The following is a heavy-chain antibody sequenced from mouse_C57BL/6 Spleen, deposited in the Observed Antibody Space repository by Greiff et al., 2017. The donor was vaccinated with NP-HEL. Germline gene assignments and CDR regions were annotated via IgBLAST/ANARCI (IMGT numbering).Heavy chain of an antibody. D-gene: IGHD2-3*01. V-gene: IGHV5-9*01. CDR3: ASQDGYRGFAY. J-gene: IGHJ3*01. CDR2: ISGGGGNT. CDR1: GFTFSSYT. Sequence: DVHLVESGGGLVKPGGSLKLSCAASGFTFSSYTMSWVRQTPEKRLEWVATISGGGGNTYYPDSVKGRFTISRDNAKNTLYLQMSSLRSEDTALYYCASQDGYRGFAYWGQGTLVTVSA.